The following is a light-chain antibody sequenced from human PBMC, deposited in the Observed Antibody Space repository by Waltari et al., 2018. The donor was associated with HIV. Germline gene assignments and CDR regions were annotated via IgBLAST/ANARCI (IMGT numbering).Light chain of an antibody. V-gene: IGLV2-23*02. CDR3: CSYAGSSTLV. J-gene: IGLJ2*01. Sequence: QSALTQPASVSGSPGQSITISCAGTSSDVGTFHLVSWYQQHPGKAPKLIIYEVTKRPSGVSNRFSGSKSGNTASLTISGLQAEDEADYYCCSYAGSSTLVFGGGTKLTVL. CDR2: EVT. CDR1: SSDVGTFHL.